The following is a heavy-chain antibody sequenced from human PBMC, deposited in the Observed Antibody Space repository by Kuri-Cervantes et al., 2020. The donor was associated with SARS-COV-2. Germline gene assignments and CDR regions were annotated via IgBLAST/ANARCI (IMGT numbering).Heavy chain of an antibody. CDR2: IWYDGSNK. J-gene: IGHJ4*02. CDR1: GFTFSSYG. V-gene: IGHV3-33*01. D-gene: IGHD6-19*01. Sequence: GGSLRLSCAASGFTFSSYGMHWVRQAPGKGLEWVAVIWYDGSNKYYADSVKGRFTISRDNSKNTLYLQMNSLRAEDTAVYYCARIPYPKGAVAGTSGYWGQGTLVTVSS. CDR3: ARIPYPKGAVAGTSGY.